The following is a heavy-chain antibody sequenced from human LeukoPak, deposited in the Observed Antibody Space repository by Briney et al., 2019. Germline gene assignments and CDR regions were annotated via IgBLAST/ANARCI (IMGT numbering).Heavy chain of an antibody. V-gene: IGHV3-48*03. CDR2: ISSSGSTI. CDR1: GFTFSSYE. J-gene: IGHJ4*02. CDR3: ARLNSYGYGTFDY. D-gene: IGHD5-18*01. Sequence: PGGSLRLSCAASGFTFSSYEMNWVRQAPGKGLEWVSYISSSGSTIYYADSVKGRFTISRDNAKNSLYLQMNSLRAEDTAVYYCARLNSYGYGTFDYWGQGTLITVSS.